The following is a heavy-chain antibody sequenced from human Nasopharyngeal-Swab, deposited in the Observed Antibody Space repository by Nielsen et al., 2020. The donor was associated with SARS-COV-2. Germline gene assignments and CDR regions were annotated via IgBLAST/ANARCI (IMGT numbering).Heavy chain of an antibody. Sequence: WVRQAPGQGLEWMGVITPSGGATNYARKLRGRVTMTRDPSTSTVYLDLSSLKSEDTAVYFCASEPGGMAAPGKHFDPWGQGTLVTVSS. J-gene: IGHJ5*02. CDR3: ASEPGGMAAPGKHFDP. V-gene: IGHV1-46*01. CDR2: ITPSGGAT. D-gene: IGHD6-13*01.